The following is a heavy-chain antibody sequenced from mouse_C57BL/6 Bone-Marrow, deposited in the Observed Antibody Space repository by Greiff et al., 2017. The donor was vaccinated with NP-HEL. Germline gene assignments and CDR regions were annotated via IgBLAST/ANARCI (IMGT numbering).Heavy chain of an antibody. CDR2: IWTGGGT. D-gene: IGHD1-1*01. CDR3: ARNPLYYGMKDFDV. J-gene: IGHJ1*03. V-gene: IGHV2-9-1*01. CDR1: GFSLTSYA. Sequence: VMLVESGPGLVAPSQSLSITCTVSGFSLTSYAISWVRQPPGKGLEWLGVIWTGGGTNYNSALKSRLSISKDNSKSQVFLKMNSLQTDDTARYYCARNPLYYGMKDFDVWGTGTTVTVSS.